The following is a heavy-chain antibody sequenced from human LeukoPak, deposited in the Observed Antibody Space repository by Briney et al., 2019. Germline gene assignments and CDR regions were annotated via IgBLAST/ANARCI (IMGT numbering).Heavy chain of an antibody. CDR1: GFTFNSYA. Sequence: GGSLRLSCAASGFTFNSYAMHWLRQAPGEGLEWLAFVLHDGSNKRYADSVKGRFTASRDNSRNTLYLQMNSLRAEDTAVYYCAKIHTNSYGPFDYWGQGTLVTVSS. CDR2: VLHDGSNK. J-gene: IGHJ4*02. D-gene: IGHD5-18*01. CDR3: AKIHTNSYGPFDY. V-gene: IGHV3-30*02.